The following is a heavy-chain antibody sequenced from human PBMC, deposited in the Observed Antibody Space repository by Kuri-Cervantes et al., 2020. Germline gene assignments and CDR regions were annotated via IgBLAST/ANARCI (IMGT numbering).Heavy chain of an antibody. D-gene: IGHD6-19*01. CDR1: GFTFDDYA. V-gene: IGHV3-9*01. CDR2: ISWNSGSI. J-gene: IGHJ3*02. Sequence: GGSLRLSCAASGFTFDDYAMHWVRQAPGKGLEWASGISWNSGSIGYADSVKGRFTISRDNAKNSLYLQMNSLRAEDTALYYCAKDMLQGPPGWSSGWDFSAFDIWGQGTMVTVSS. CDR3: AKDMLQGPPGWSSGWDFSAFDI.